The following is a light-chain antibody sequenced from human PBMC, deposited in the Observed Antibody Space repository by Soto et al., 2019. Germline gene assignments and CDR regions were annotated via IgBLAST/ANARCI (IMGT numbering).Light chain of an antibody. J-gene: IGKJ5*01. CDR1: QSVSNNY. CDR3: QQYARSIT. Sequence: EIVLTQSPGPLSLSPGERATLSCRASQSVSNNYFAWFQKKPGQAPRLLIYGTSNRATGIPDRFSGSGSGTDFTLTVSRLEPEDFAVYYCQQYARSITFGQGTRLEIK. V-gene: IGKV3-20*01. CDR2: GTS.